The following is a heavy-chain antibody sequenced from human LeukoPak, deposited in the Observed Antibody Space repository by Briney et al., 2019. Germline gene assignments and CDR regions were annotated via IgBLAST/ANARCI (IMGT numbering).Heavy chain of an antibody. CDR1: GFTFSSYA. V-gene: IGHV3-23*01. CDR2: ISGSGGST. D-gene: IGHD5-24*01. CDR3: AKDPSRIERDGYNEAYFDY. Sequence: PGGSLRLSCEASGFTFSSYAMSWVRQAPGKGLEWVSAISGSGGSTYYADSVKGRFTISRDNSKNTLYLQMNSLRAEDTAVYYCAKDPSRIERDGYNEAYFDYWGQGTLVTVSS. J-gene: IGHJ4*02.